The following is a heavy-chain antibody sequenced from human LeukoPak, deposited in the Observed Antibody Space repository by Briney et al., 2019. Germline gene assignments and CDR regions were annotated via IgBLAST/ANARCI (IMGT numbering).Heavy chain of an antibody. CDR2: ISSSGSTI. CDR3: ARVVVVATFDY. CDR1: GFTFSDYY. J-gene: IGHJ4*02. D-gene: IGHD2-15*01. V-gene: IGHV3-11*04. Sequence: PGGSLRLSCAAFGFTFSDYYMSWIRQAPGKGLEWVSYISSSGSTIHYADSVKGRFTISRDNAKNSLYLQMNSLRAEDTAVYYCARVVVVATFDYWGQGTLVTVSS.